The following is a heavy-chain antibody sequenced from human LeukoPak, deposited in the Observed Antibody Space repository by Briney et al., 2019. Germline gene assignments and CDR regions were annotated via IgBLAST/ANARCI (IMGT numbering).Heavy chain of an antibody. J-gene: IGHJ3*02. D-gene: IGHD7-27*01. CDR2: ISWNSGSI. CDR1: GFTFDDYA. Sequence: AGGSLRLSCAASGFTFDDYAMHWVRQAPGKGLEWVSGISWNSGSIGYADSVKGRFTNPRDNAKNSLYLQMNSLRAEDMALYYCAKDLSELGIGAFDIWGQGTMVTVSS. CDR3: AKDLSELGIGAFDI. V-gene: IGHV3-9*03.